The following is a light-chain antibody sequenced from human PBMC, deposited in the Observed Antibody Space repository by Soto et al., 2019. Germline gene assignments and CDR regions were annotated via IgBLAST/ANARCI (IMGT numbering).Light chain of an antibody. Sequence: EIVMAQSPAALSVSPGERATLSCRASQSVYNNLAWYQQKPGQAPRLLIYDTSTRATGVPARFSGSGSGTDFTLTISRLEPEDFAVFYCQHYGGSPITFGQGTRLEI. CDR1: QSVYNN. V-gene: IGKV3-15*01. J-gene: IGKJ5*01. CDR3: QHYGGSPIT. CDR2: DTS.